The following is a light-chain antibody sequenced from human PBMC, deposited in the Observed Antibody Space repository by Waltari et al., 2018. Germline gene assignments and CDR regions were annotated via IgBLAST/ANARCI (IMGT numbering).Light chain of an antibody. J-gene: IGLJ3*02. CDR2: RNN. CDR1: SSNIGSNY. V-gene: IGLV1-47*01. Sequence: QSVLTQPPSASGTPGQRVTISCSGSSSNIGSNYVYWYQQLPGTAPTLLIYRNNQRPSGVPDRVSGSKSGTSASLAISGLRSEDEADYYCAAWDDSLSGPWVFGGGTKLTVL. CDR3: AAWDDSLSGPWV.